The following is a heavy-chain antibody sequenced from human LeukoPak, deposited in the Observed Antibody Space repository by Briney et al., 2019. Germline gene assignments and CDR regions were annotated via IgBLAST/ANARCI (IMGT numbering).Heavy chain of an antibody. CDR3: AREGADYDSSGYYTRRFDY. J-gene: IGHJ4*02. CDR2: VIPIFGTA. V-gene: IGHV1-69*05. D-gene: IGHD3-22*01. CDR1: GGTFSSYA. Sequence: SVKVSCKASGGTFSSYAISWVRQAPGQGLEWMGGVIPIFGTANYAQKFQGRVAITTDESTSTAYMELSSLRSEDTAVYYCAREGADYDSSGYYTRRFDYWGQGTLVTVSS.